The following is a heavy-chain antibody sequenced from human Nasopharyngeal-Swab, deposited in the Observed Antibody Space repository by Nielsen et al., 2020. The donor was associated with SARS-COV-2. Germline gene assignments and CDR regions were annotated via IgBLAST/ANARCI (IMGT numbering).Heavy chain of an antibody. CDR3: VNLAIVDV. CDR2: INSDGSIT. D-gene: IGHD2-21*01. V-gene: IGHV3-74*01. Sequence: GESLKISCAASGFTFSSHWMHWVRQAPGKGLVWVSRINSDGSITNYADSVKGRFTISRDNAKNSLYLQMNNLRIEDTALYYCVNLAIVDVWGQGTTVTVSS. CDR1: GFTFSSHW. J-gene: IGHJ6*02.